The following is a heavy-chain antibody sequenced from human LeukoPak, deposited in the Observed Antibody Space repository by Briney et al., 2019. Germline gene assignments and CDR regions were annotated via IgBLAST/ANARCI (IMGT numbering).Heavy chain of an antibody. D-gene: IGHD3-9*01. Sequence: ASVKVSCKASGGTFSSYAISWVRQAPGQGLEWMGGIIPIFGTANYAQKFQGRVTITADGSTSTAYMELSSLRSEDTAVYYCARDFGDGLRYFDSTNIYGMDVWGQGTTVTVSS. CDR3: ARDFGDGLRYFDSTNIYGMDV. J-gene: IGHJ6*02. CDR1: GGTFSSYA. V-gene: IGHV1-69*13. CDR2: IIPIFGTA.